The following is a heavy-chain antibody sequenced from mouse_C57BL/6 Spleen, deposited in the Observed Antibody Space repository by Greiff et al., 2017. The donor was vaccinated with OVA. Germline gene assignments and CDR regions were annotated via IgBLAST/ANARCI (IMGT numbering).Heavy chain of an antibody. D-gene: IGHD1-1*01. CDR2: IDPEDGET. Sequence: VQLQQSGAELVKPGASVKLSCTASGFNIKDYYMHWVKQRTEQGLEWIGRIDPEDGETKYAPKLQGKATITADTSSNTAYLQLSSLTSEDTAVYYCARGITTVVATGYFDYWGQGTTLTVSS. CDR3: ARGITTVVATGYFDY. V-gene: IGHV14-2*01. CDR1: GFNIKDYY. J-gene: IGHJ2*01.